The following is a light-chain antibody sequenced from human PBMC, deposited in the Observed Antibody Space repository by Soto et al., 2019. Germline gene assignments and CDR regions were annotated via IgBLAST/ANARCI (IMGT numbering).Light chain of an antibody. CDR3: QQYTDWPLT. J-gene: IGKJ1*01. CDR2: GIS. Sequence: EIVMTQSPATLSVSPGERATLSCRASQSIGINLAWFHQKPGQAPRLLIYGISSRATGVPDRFSGSGSGTDFTLTISRLEPEDFAVYYCQQYTDWPLTFGQGTKVDIK. CDR1: QSIGIN. V-gene: IGKV3D-15*01.